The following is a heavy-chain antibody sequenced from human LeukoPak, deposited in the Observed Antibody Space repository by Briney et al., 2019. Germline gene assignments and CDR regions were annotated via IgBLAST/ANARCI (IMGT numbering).Heavy chain of an antibody. J-gene: IGHJ6*03. Sequence: ASVKVSCKASGYTFTSYAMNWVRQAPGQGLEWMGWINTNTGNPTYAQGFTGRFVFSLDTSVGTAYLQISSLKAEDTAVYYCARNYYDSSGYYAVAGYYYYMDVWGKGTTVTVSS. CDR2: INTNTGNP. CDR3: ARNYYDSSGYYAVAGYYYYMDV. D-gene: IGHD3-22*01. CDR1: GYTFTSYA. V-gene: IGHV7-4-1*02.